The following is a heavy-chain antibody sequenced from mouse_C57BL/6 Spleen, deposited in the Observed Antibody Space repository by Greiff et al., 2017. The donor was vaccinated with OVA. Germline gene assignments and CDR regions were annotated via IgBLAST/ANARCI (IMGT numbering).Heavy chain of an antibody. J-gene: IGHJ4*01. CDR3: ARWRDGDAMDY. D-gene: IGHD3-3*01. CDR1: GYAFSSYW. Sequence: QVQLQQSGAELVKPGASVKISCKASGYAFSSYWMNWVKQRPGKGLEWIGQIYPGDGDTNYNGKFKGKATLTADKSSSTAYMQLSSLTSEDSAVYFCARWRDGDAMDYWGQGTSVTVSS. V-gene: IGHV1-80*01. CDR2: IYPGDGDT.